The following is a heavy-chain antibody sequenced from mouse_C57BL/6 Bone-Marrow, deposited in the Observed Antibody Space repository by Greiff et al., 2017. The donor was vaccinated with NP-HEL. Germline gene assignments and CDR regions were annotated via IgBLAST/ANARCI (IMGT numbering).Heavy chain of an antibody. CDR1: GYTFTSYW. V-gene: IGHV1-72*01. CDR3: ARYYYGSRGWYFDV. CDR2: IDPNSGGT. J-gene: IGHJ1*03. Sequence: VQLQQPGADLVKPGASVKLSCKASGYTFTSYWMHWVKQRPGRGLEWIGRIDPNSGGTKFNEKFKTKATLNADKPSTTAYMQLSSLTSEDSAVYYCARYYYGSRGWYFDVWGTGTTVTVSS. D-gene: IGHD1-1*01.